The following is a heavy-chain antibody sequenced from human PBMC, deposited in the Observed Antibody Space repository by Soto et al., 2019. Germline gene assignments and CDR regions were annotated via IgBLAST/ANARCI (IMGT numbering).Heavy chain of an antibody. D-gene: IGHD3-22*01. Sequence: EVQLLESGGGLVQPGGSLSLSCAASAFTFNNYAMSSVRQAPGKGLEWVSGIGGSGRTTYYADSVKGRFTISRDNSNNTLFLKMNSLRAEDTAVYYCAKSRYSDSSGDFYDYWGQGTLVTVSS. CDR1: AFTFNNYA. J-gene: IGHJ4*02. CDR2: IGGSGRTT. CDR3: AKSRYSDSSGDFYDY. V-gene: IGHV3-23*01.